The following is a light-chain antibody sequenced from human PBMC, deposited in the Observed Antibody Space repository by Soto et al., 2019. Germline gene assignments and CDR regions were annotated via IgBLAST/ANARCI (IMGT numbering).Light chain of an antibody. CDR1: QSVSSY. CDR2: DAS. V-gene: IGKV3-11*01. CDR3: QQRMNWPLT. J-gene: IGKJ5*01. Sequence: EILLTQSPATLSLSPGEGPTLSCRASQSVSSYLLWYQQKPGQAPRLLIYDASNRASGTPARFSGSGSETDFTLTISSLEPEDFAVYYCQQRMNWPLTFGQGTRLEIK.